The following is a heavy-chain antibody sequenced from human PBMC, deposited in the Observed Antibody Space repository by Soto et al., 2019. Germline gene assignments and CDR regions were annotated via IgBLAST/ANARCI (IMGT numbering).Heavy chain of an antibody. CDR1: GYTFTSYG. V-gene: IGHV1-18*01. Sequence: RASVKVSCKASGYTFTSYGISWVRQAPGQGLEWMGWISPFNGKTNYAQNLQDRVTMTTDTSTSTAYMELRSLKSDDTAKYYCARGKGYYAYWGQGILVTVSS. CDR3: ARGKGYYAY. CDR2: ISPFNGKT. J-gene: IGHJ4*02. D-gene: IGHD3-22*01.